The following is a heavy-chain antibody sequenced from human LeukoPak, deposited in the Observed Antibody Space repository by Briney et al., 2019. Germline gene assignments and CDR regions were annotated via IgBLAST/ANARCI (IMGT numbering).Heavy chain of an antibody. V-gene: IGHV3-23*01. CDR3: AKDSGSYRYYYYYGMDV. J-gene: IGHJ6*02. Sequence: GGSLRLSCAASGFTVSSNYMSWVRQAPGKGLEWVSAISGSGGSTYYADSVKGRFTISRDNSKNTLYLQMNSLRAEDTAVYYCAKDSGSYRYYYYYGMDVWGQGTTVTVSS. CDR1: GFTVSSNY. CDR2: ISGSGGST. D-gene: IGHD1-26*01.